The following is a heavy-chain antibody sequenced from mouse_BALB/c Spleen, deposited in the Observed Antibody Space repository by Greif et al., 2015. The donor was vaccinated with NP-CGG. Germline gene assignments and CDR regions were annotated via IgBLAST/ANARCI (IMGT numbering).Heavy chain of an antibody. V-gene: IGHV1-4*01. D-gene: IGHD1-1*01. CDR1: GYTFTSYT. CDR2: INPSSGYT. CDR3: ARGDYYGSSLWFAY. J-gene: IGHJ3*01. Sequence: QVQLKESGAELARPGASVKMSCKASGYTFTSYTMHWVKQRPGQGLEWIGYINPSSGYTNYNQKFKDKATSTADKSSSTAYMQLSSLTSEDSAVYYCARGDYYGSSLWFAYWGQGTLVTVSA.